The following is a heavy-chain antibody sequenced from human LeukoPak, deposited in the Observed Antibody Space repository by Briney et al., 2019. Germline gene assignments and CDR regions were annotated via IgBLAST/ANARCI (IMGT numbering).Heavy chain of an antibody. CDR1: GGSISSNNFY. D-gene: IGHD6-19*01. J-gene: IGHJ4*02. Sequence: SETLSLTCTVSGGSISSNNFYWGWIRQPPGKGLEWIGTIYSSGSTYYNPSLKSRVTISVDTSKNQFSLKLSSVTAADTAVYYCARPTPPKMYSSGWYVYWGQGTLVTVSS. CDR2: IYSSGST. CDR3: ARPTPPKMYSSGWYVY. V-gene: IGHV4-39*01.